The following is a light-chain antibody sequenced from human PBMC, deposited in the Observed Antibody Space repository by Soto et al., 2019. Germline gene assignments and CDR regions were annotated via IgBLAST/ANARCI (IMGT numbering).Light chain of an antibody. CDR3: SCSAGSNIPYV. J-gene: IGLJ1*01. CDR2: EVF. Sequence: QSALTQPPSASGSPGQSVIISCTGTSSDVAGYKHVSWYQQRPGRAPKVIISEVFKRPSGVAYRFSGSKSGNTASLTVSGLQDEDEADYYCSCSAGSNIPYVFGAGTKLTVL. V-gene: IGLV2-8*01. CDR1: SSDVAGYKH.